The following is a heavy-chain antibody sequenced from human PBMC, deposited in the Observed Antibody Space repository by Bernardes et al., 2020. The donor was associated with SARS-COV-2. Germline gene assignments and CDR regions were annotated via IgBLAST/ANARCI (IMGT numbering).Heavy chain of an antibody. CDR1: GGSIRSTHYY. V-gene: IGHV4-39*07. D-gene: IGHD3-3*01. CDR2: LHYRGNT. Sequence: SETLSLTCSVSGGSIRSTHYYWGWVRQPPGKALEWIGSLHYRGNTYLSPSLKSRVTMSVDTSKNQIFLRLTSVTAADTALYYCARLPLYDLDASDIWGQGTMVTVSS. J-gene: IGHJ3*02. CDR3: ARLPLYDLDASDI.